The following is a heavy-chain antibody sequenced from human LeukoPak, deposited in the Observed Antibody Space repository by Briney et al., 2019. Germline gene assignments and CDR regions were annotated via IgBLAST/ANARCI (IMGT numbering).Heavy chain of an antibody. D-gene: IGHD3-10*01. Sequence: QPGGSLRLSCAASEFTVSSNYMSWVRQAPGKGLEWVSVIYSGGSTYYADSVKGRFTISRDNSKNTLYLQMNSLRAEDTAVYYCAKDLFSGTFHGSGTYLELDYWGQGTLVTASS. CDR1: EFTVSSNY. CDR3: AKDLFSGTFHGSGTYLELDY. J-gene: IGHJ4*02. CDR2: IYSGGST. V-gene: IGHV3-66*02.